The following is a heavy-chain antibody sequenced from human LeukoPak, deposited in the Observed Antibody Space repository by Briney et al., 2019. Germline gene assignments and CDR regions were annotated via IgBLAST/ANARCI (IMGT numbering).Heavy chain of an antibody. CDR3: ARLGYYYYMDV. CDR2: VNESGGT. D-gene: IGHD3-3*01. J-gene: IGHJ6*03. Sequence: PSETLSLTCAVYIDSFSNYHWNWIRQTPAKGMEWIGEVNESGGTNISPSLRSRVILSVDTSKNQFSLKLIPVTVADTAIYYCARLGYYYYMDVWGKGTTVTISS. CDR1: IDSFSNYH. V-gene: IGHV4-34*01.